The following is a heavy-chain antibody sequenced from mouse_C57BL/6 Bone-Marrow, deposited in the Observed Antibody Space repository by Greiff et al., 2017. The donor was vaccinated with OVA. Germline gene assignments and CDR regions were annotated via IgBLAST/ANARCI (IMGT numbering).Heavy chain of an antibody. J-gene: IGHJ2*01. V-gene: IGHV5-4*03. D-gene: IGHD2-2*01. CDR2: ISDGGSYT. Sequence: DVMLVESGGGLVKPGGSLKLSCAASGFTFSSYAMSWVRQTPEKRLEWVATISDGGSYTYYPDNVKGRFTISRDNAKNNLYLQMSHLKSEDTAMYYCARALYGYDLFDYWGQGTTLTVSS. CDR3: ARALYGYDLFDY. CDR1: GFTFSSYA.